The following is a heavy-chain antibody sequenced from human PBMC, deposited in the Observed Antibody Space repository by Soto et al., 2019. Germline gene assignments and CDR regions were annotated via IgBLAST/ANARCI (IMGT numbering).Heavy chain of an antibody. V-gene: IGHV1-18*01. CDR1: GYTFTSYG. CDR2: ISAYSGNP. D-gene: IGHD2-8*02. J-gene: IGHJ6*02. Sequence: ASVKVSCKASGYTFTSYGISWVRQAPGQGLEWMGWISAYSGNPNYAQKLQGRVTMTTDTSTSTAYMELRSLRSDDTAVYYCARGSLGVYANYYYYGMDVWGQGTTVTVSS. CDR3: ARGSLGVYANYYYYGMDV.